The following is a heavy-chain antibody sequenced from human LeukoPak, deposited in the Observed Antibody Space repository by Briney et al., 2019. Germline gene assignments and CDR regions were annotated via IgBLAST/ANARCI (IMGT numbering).Heavy chain of an antibody. CDR3: ATAGRGRYNWFDP. CDR1: GVSVSSSTYY. D-gene: IGHD3-16*01. V-gene: IGHV4-61*01. Sequence: SETLSLTCTVSGVSVSSSTYYWSWIRQPPGRGLEYIGYIYYSGSTNYNPSLKSRVIISVDTSKNQVSLQLNSVTAADTAVYYCATAGRGRYNWFDPWGQGTLVTVSS. CDR2: IYYSGST. J-gene: IGHJ5*02.